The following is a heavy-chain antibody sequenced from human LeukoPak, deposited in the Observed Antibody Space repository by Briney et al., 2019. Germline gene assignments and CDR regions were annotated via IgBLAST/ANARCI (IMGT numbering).Heavy chain of an antibody. CDR1: GYTFTSYG. D-gene: IGHD2-2*02. J-gene: IGHJ6*02. CDR3: ARDGHCSSTSCYKDYYYYGMDV. Sequence: ASVKVSCKASGYTFTSYGISWARQAPGQGLEWMGWISAYNGNTNYAQKLQGRVTMTTDTSTSTAYMELRSLRSDDTAVYYCARDGHCSSTSCYKDYYYYGMDVWGQGTTVTASS. CDR2: ISAYNGNT. V-gene: IGHV1-18*01.